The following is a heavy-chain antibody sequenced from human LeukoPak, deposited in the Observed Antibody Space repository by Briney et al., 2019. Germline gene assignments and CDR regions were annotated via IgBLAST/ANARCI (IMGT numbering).Heavy chain of an antibody. V-gene: IGHV3-33*01. Sequence: GRSLRLSCAASGFTFSSYSMHWVCQAPGKGLEWVAVIWNDGSKKYYADSVKGRFTISRDNSKNTLYLQMNSLRAEDTAVFYCARYISTIVVAPGYWGQGTLVTVSP. D-gene: IGHD3-22*01. CDR1: GFTFSSYS. J-gene: IGHJ4*02. CDR3: ARYISTIVVAPGY. CDR2: IWNDGSKK.